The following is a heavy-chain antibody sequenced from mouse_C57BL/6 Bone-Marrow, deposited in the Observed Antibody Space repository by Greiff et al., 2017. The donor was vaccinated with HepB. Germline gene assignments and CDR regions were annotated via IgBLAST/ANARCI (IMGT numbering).Heavy chain of an antibody. Sequence: LEESGAELVRPGTSVKVSCKASGYAFTNYLIEWVKQRPGQGLEWIGVINPGSGGTNYNEKFKGKATLTADKSSSTAYMQLSSLTSEDSAVYFCARGVRPYYFDYWGQGTTLTVSS. CDR1: GYAFTNYL. D-gene: IGHD2-2*01. CDR2: INPGSGGT. J-gene: IGHJ2*01. V-gene: IGHV1-54*01. CDR3: ARGVRPYYFDY.